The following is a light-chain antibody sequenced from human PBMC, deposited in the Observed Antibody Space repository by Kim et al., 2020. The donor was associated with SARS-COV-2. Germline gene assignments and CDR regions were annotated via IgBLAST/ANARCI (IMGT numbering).Light chain of an antibody. CDR2: DNS. V-gene: IGLV1-51*01. CDR1: TSNIGSNY. CDR3: GTWDSHLRVLL. Sequence: GQKVTISCSGSTSNIGSNYIYWYQQLPGTAPKLLIYDNSKRPSGIPDRFSGSKSGTSATLGITGLQSGDEAEYYCGTWDSHLRVLLFGAGTQLTV. J-gene: IGLJ2*01.